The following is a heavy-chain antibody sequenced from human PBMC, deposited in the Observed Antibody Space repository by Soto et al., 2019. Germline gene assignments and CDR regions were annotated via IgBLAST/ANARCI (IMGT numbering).Heavy chain of an antibody. CDR3: ARVHVMVVAGSTFDY. CDR2: IYHGGTT. V-gene: IGHV4-38-2*02. Sequence: ETLSLNCTVSVYSISSGSYWACIRQPPGKGPEWIASIYHGGTTFYNPSLKSRITISVDTSNNQFSLKLTSVTAADTAVYYCARVHVMVVAGSTFDYWGHGTLVTVSS. CDR1: VYSISSGSY. J-gene: IGHJ4*01. D-gene: IGHD6-19*01.